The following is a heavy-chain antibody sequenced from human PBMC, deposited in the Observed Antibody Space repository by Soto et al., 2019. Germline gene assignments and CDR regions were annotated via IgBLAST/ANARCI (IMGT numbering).Heavy chain of an antibody. CDR3: VKDGTPTDGPADH. Sequence: QVQLVESGGGVIQPGRSLRLSCAASGFTFSSFAMHWVRQAPGEGLDLVALISYDGSENYYTDSVRGRFTISRDNSKNIMYLQMNSLRVDDTAVYYCVKDGTPTDGPADHWGQGTLVTVSS. CDR1: GFTFSSFA. D-gene: IGHD1-26*01. CDR2: ISYDGSEN. V-gene: IGHV3-30*18. J-gene: IGHJ4*02.